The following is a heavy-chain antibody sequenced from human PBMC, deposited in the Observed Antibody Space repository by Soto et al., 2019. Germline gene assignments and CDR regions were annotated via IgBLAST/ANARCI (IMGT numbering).Heavy chain of an antibody. CDR1: GGSISSRSYY. Sequence: TLCHTCTVSGGSISSRSYYWGWIRQPPGKGLEWIGSIYYSGSTYYNPSLKSRVTISVDTSKNQFSLKLSSVTAADTAVYYCAGGRGDYYYGMDVWGQGTTVT. CDR3: AGGRGDYYYGMDV. J-gene: IGHJ6*02. V-gene: IGHV4-39*01. D-gene: IGHD3-10*01. CDR2: IYYSGST.